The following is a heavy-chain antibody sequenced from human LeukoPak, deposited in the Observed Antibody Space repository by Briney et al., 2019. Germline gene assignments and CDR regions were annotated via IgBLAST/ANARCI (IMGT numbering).Heavy chain of an antibody. CDR1: GFTFSSYW. J-gene: IGHJ4*02. V-gene: IGHV3-7*01. Sequence: GGSLRLSCAASGFTFSSYWMSWVRQAPGKGLEWVANIKQQGSEKYYVDSVRGRFTISRDDAKNSLYLQMNSLRAEDTAVYYCARDQVIQLWLTYYFDYWGQGTLVTVSS. CDR3: ARDQVIQLWLTYYFDY. CDR2: IKQQGSEK. D-gene: IGHD5-18*01.